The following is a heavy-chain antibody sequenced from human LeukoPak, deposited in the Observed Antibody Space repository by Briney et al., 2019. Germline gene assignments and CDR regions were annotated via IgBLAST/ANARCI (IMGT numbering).Heavy chain of an antibody. Sequence: ASVKVSCKASGGTFSSYAISWVRQAPGQGLEWMGRIIPIIGITNYAQKFQGRVTITADKSTSTAYMELSSLRSEDTAVYYCARAHTRIVVITGHDDAFDIWGQGTMVTVSS. CDR1: GGTFSSYA. CDR3: ARAHTRIVVITGHDDAFDI. D-gene: IGHD3-22*01. J-gene: IGHJ3*02. CDR2: IIPIIGIT. V-gene: IGHV1-69*04.